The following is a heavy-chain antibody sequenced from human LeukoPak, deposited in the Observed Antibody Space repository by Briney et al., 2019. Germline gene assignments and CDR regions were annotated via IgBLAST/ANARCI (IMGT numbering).Heavy chain of an antibody. Sequence: GGSLRLSCVASGFTFSSYEMNWVRQAPGKGLEWLSYISDSDNTIYYADSVKGRFTISRDNAKSSLYLQMNILRAEDTALYYCARDRDTRGWYYDAFDLWGQGTMVAVSS. CDR3: ARDRDTRGWYYDAFDL. CDR2: ISDSDNTI. CDR1: GFTFSSYE. J-gene: IGHJ3*01. V-gene: IGHV3-48*03. D-gene: IGHD6-19*01.